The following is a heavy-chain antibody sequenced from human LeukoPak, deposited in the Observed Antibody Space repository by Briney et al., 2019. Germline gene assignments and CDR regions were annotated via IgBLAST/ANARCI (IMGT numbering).Heavy chain of an antibody. D-gene: IGHD5-24*01. CDR3: ARFGIEMLTTHRGFDY. J-gene: IGHJ4*02. V-gene: IGHV4-39*01. CDR1: GGSISSSSYY. Sequence: SETLSLTCTVSGGSISSSSYYWGWIRQPPGKGLEWNGSIYYSGSTYYNPSLKSRVTISVDTSKNQFSLKLSSVTAADTAVYYCARFGIEMLTTHRGFDYWGQGTLVTVSS. CDR2: IYYSGST.